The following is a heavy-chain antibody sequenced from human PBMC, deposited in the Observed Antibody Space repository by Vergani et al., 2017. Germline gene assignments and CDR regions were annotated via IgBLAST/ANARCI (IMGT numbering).Heavy chain of an antibody. CDR3: ARVWRLQKKENWFDP. CDR2: IIPIFGTA. D-gene: IGHD4-11*01. CDR1: GGTFSSYA. V-gene: IGHV1-69*01. J-gene: IGHJ5*02. Sequence: QVQLVQSGSELKKPGASVKLSCKASGGTFSSYAISWVRQAPGQGLEWMGGIIPIFGTANYAQKFQGRVTITADESTSTAYMELSSLRSEDTAVYYCARVWRLQKKENWFDPWGQGTLVTVSS.